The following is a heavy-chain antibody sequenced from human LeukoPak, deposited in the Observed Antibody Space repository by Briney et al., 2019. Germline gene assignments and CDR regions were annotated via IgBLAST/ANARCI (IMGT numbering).Heavy chain of an antibody. CDR1: GYTFTAYY. V-gene: IGHV1-69*13. CDR2: IIPIFGTA. J-gene: IGHJ6*02. Sequence: SVTVSCTASGYTFTAYYMHWVRQAPGQGLEWMGGIIPIFGTANYAQKFQGRVTITADESTSTAYMELSSLRSEDTAVYYCASADTASKGMDVWGQGTTVTVSS. D-gene: IGHD5-18*01. CDR3: ASADTASKGMDV.